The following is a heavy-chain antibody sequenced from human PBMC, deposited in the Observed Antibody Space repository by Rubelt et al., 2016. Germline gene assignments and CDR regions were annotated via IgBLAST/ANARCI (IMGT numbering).Heavy chain of an antibody. V-gene: IGHV3-7*03. CDR1: GFTFSSYS. J-gene: IGHJ4*02. Sequence: GLVQPGGSLRLSCAASGFTFSSYSMSWVRQAPGKGLEWVANIKQDGSEKYYVDSVKGRFTISRDNAKNSLYLQMNSLRAEDTAVYYCARASSGYDFDYWGQGMLVTVSS. D-gene: IGHD3-22*01. CDR3: ARASSGYDFDY. CDR2: IKQDGSEK.